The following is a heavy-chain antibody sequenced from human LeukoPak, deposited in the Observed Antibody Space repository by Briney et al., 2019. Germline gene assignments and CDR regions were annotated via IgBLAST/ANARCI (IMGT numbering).Heavy chain of an antibody. D-gene: IGHD6-19*01. J-gene: IGHJ4*02. CDR3: AIAVADDGFDY. V-gene: IGHV3-30*03. CDR1: GSTFSSYG. CDR2: ISYDGSNK. Sequence: GRSLRLSCAASGSTFSSYGMHWVRQAPGKGLEWVAVISYDGSNKYYADSVKGRFTISRDNSKNTLYLQMNSLRAEDTAVYYCAIAVADDGFDYWGQGTLVTVSS.